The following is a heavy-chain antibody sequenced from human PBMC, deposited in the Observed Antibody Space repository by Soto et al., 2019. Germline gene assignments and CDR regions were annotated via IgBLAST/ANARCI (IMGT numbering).Heavy chain of an antibody. CDR1: GGTFSSYA. CDR3: ARGDIVVVVAATHYYYGMDV. Sequence: SVKVSCKASGGTFSSYAIRWVRQAPGQGLELMGGIIPIFGTANYAQKFQGRVTITADESTSTAYMELSSLRSEDTAVYYCARGDIVVVVAATHYYYGMDVWGQGTTVTVYS. V-gene: IGHV1-69*13. CDR2: IIPIFGTA. J-gene: IGHJ6*02. D-gene: IGHD2-15*01.